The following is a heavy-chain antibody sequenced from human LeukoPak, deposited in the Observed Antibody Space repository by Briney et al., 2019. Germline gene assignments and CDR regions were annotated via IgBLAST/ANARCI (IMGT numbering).Heavy chain of an antibody. J-gene: IGHJ6*02. Sequence: GGSLRLSCAASGYYFSRYWMHWVRQAPGKGLVWVSHINSDGSITSYADSVKGRFTISRDNAKNTLYLQMNSLRAEDTAVYYCARDAVDTANAVWGQGTTVTVSS. V-gene: IGHV3-74*01. CDR1: GYYFSRYW. D-gene: IGHD5-18*01. CDR2: INSDGSIT. CDR3: ARDAVDTANAV.